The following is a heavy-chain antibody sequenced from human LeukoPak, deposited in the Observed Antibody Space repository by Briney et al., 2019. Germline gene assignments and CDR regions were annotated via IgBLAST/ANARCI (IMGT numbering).Heavy chain of an antibody. J-gene: IGHJ4*02. V-gene: IGHV4-59*01. CDR1: GDSMSSYY. CDR2: ISYSGST. D-gene: IGHD1-26*01. CDR3: ARLDSGPSWY. Sequence: SETLSLTCTVSGDSMSSYYWSWIRQPPGKGLEWIAYISYSGSTKYNPSLQNRVTISIDTSKDQFSLKLSTVTAADTAVYFCARLDSGPSWYWGQGTLVTVSS.